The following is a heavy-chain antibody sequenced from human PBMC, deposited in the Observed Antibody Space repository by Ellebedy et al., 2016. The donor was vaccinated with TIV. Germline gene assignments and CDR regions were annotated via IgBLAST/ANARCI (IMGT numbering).Heavy chain of an antibody. D-gene: IGHD2/OR15-2a*01. CDR2: ISSSTTTT. V-gene: IGHV3-48*02. CDR1: GFTFSSYS. Sequence: GESLKISCEASGFTFSSYSMNWVRQAPGKGLEWVSYISSSTTTTKYADSVKGRFTISRDNAKNSLYLQMNSLRDEDTAVYYCARGFSTYAWGEGTLVTVSS. J-gene: IGHJ5*02. CDR3: ARGFSTYA.